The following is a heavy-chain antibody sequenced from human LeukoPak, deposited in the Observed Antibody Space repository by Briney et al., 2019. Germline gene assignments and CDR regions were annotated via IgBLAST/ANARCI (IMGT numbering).Heavy chain of an antibody. Sequence: GGSLRLSCAASGFTFSSYGMHWVRQAPGKGLEWVAVIWYGGSNKYYADSVKGRFTISRDNSKNTLYLQMNSLRAEDTAVYYCAKDSGSSHMDVWGKGTTVTVSS. CDR3: AKDSGSSHMDV. CDR1: GFTFSSYG. D-gene: IGHD1-26*01. V-gene: IGHV3-30*02. CDR2: IWYGGSNK. J-gene: IGHJ6*03.